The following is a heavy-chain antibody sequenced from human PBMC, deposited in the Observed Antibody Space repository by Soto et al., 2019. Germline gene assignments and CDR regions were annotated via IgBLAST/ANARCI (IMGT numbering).Heavy chain of an antibody. D-gene: IGHD2-15*01. J-gene: IGHJ2*01. V-gene: IGHV1-69*01. Sequence: QVQLVQSGAEVKKPGSSVKVSCKASGGTFSSYAISWVRQAPGQGLEWMGGIIPIFGTANYAQKFQGRVTITADESTSTAYMELSSLRSEYTAVYYCTKRGTEGWYFDLWGRGTLVTVSS. CDR1: GGTFSSYA. CDR3: TKRGTEGWYFDL. CDR2: IIPIFGTA.